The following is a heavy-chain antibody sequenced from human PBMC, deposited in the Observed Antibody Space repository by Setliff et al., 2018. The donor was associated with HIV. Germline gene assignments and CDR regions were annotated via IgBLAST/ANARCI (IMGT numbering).Heavy chain of an antibody. CDR1: GFTFSSYS. V-gene: IGHV3-21*01. D-gene: IGHD3-16*01. Sequence: GGSLRLSCAASGFTFSSYSMNWVRQAPGKGLEWVSYISSSSSYTHYADSVKGRFTISRDNAKNSLYLQMNSLRAEDAAVYYCARSSADYVWGTWQPYFFDYWGQGTLVTVSS. CDR3: ARSSADYVWGTWQPYFFDY. J-gene: IGHJ4*02. CDR2: ISSSSSYT.